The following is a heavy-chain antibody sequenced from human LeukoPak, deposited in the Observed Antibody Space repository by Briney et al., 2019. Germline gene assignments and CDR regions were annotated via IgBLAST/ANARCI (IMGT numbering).Heavy chain of an antibody. V-gene: IGHV1-8*01. J-gene: IGHJ4*02. D-gene: IGHD3-10*01. CDR2: MNPNSGNT. CDR3: ARGLEPRGRRYYYGSGSYPPRED. CDR1: GYTFTSYD. Sequence: ASVKVSCKASGYTFTSYDINWVRQATGQGLEWMGWMNPNSGNTGYAQKFQGRVTMTRNTSISTAYMELSSLRSEDTAVYYCARGLEPRGRRYYYGSGSYPPREDWGQGTLVTVSS.